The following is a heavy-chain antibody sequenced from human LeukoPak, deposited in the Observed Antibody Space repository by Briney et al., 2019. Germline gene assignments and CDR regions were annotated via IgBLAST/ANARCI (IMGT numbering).Heavy chain of an antibody. Sequence: PGGSLRLSCAASGFTFSSYAMHWVRQAPGKGLEWVAVIPYDGSNKYYADSVKGRFTISRDNSKNTLYLQMNSLRAEDTAVYYCARGRATTGYSGSYSSYGMDVWGQGTTVTVSS. D-gene: IGHD1-26*01. CDR1: GFTFSSYA. V-gene: IGHV3-30-3*01. J-gene: IGHJ6*02. CDR3: ARGRATTGYSGSYSSYGMDV. CDR2: IPYDGSNK.